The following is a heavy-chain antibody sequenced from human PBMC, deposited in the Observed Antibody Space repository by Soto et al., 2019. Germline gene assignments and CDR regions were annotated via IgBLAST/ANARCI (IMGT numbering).Heavy chain of an antibody. D-gene: IGHD2-2*01. CDR3: ARDKPLYCSSTSCQLYYYYSMDV. CDR1: GGTFSSYA. Sequence: SVKVSCKASGGTFSSYAISWVRQAPGQGLEWMGGIIPIFGTANYAQKFQGGVTITADKSTSTAYMELSSLRSEDTAVYYCARDKPLYCSSTSCQLYYYYSMDVWGQGTTVTVSS. J-gene: IGHJ6*02. CDR2: IIPIFGTA. V-gene: IGHV1-69*06.